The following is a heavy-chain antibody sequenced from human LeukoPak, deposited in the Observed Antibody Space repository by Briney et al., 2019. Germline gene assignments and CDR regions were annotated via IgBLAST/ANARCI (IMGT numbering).Heavy chain of an antibody. J-gene: IGHJ5*02. Sequence: GGSLRLSCAASGFTFSSSWMTWVRQAPGKGLEWVASIREDGSEKTSVDSVKGRFTISRDNAKNSLYLQMNSLRAEDTAVYYCARDRICSGGNCYSHWFDPWGQGTLVTVSS. V-gene: IGHV3-7*01. D-gene: IGHD2-15*01. CDR1: GFTFSSSW. CDR2: IREDGSEK. CDR3: ARDRICSGGNCYSHWFDP.